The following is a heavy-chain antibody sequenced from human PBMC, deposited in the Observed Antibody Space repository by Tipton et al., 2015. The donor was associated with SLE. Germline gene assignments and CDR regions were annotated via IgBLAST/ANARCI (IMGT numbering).Heavy chain of an antibody. CDR3: ARSGSYPYYYYYMDV. D-gene: IGHD1-26*01. Sequence: LRLSCTVSGGSISSYYWSWIRQPPGKGLEWIGYIYYSGSTNYNPSLKSRVTISVDTSKNQFSLKLSSVTAADTAVYYCARSGSYPYYYYYMDVRGKGTTVTVSS. CDR1: GGSISSYY. J-gene: IGHJ6*03. V-gene: IGHV4-59*01. CDR2: IYYSGST.